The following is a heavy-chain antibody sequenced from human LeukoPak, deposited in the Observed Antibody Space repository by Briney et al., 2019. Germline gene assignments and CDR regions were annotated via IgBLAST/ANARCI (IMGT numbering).Heavy chain of an antibody. Sequence: PSETLSLTCTVSGGSISSYYWSWIRQPPGKGLEWIGYIYYSGSTNYNPSLKSRVTISVDTSKNQFSLKLSSVTAADTAVYYCARDGSPEVWSGYYHWGQGTLVTVSS. V-gene: IGHV4-59*01. D-gene: IGHD3-3*01. CDR3: ARDGSPEVWSGYYH. J-gene: IGHJ5*02. CDR1: GGSISSYY. CDR2: IYYSGST.